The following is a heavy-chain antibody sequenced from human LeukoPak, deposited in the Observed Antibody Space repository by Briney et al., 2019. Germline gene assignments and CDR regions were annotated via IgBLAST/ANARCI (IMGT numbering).Heavy chain of an antibody. V-gene: IGHV4-31*03. J-gene: IGHJ6*02. Sequence: SQTLSLTCTVSGGSISSGGYYWSWLRQHPGKGLEWIGYIYYSGSTYYNPSLKSRVTISVDTSKNQFSLKLSSVTAADTAVYYCAREDNGAYSSSWGGDYYYGMDVWGQGTTVTVSS. CDR1: GGSISSGGYY. CDR2: IYYSGST. CDR3: AREDNGAYSSSWGGDYYYGMDV. D-gene: IGHD6-13*01.